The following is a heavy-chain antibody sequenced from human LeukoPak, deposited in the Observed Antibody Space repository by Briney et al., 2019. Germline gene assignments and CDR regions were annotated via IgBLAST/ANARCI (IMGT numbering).Heavy chain of an antibody. V-gene: IGHV4-39*07. D-gene: IGHD3-10*01. J-gene: IGHJ3*02. Sequence: SETLSLTCTVSGGSISSSSYYWGWIRQPPGKGLEWIGSIYYSAGTYYNPSLKSRVTISVDTSKNQFSLKLSSVTAADTAVYYCAILSRGAFDIWGQGTMVTVSS. CDR2: IYYSAGT. CDR3: AILSRGAFDI. CDR1: GGSISSSSYY.